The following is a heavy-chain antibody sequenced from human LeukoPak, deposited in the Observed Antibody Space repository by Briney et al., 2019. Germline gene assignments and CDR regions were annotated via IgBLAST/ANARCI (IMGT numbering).Heavy chain of an antibody. Sequence: PGGSLRLSCVASGFTFSSYSMNWVRQAPGKGLEWVSYIRSSSSTIYYADSVKGRFIISRDNAKKSVYLQMNSLRAEDTAVYYCARGALDAATPFDYWGQGTLVTVSS. J-gene: IGHJ4*02. CDR3: ARGALDAATPFDY. CDR1: GFTFSSYS. CDR2: IRSSSSTI. V-gene: IGHV3-48*04. D-gene: IGHD2-15*01.